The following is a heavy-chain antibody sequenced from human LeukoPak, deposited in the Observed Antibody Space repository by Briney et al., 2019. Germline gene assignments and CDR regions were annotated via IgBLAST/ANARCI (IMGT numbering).Heavy chain of an antibody. D-gene: IGHD2-15*01. CDR3: ARDLIGGSHIDAFDI. J-gene: IGHJ3*02. CDR2: ISSSSRYI. Sequence: PGGSLRLSCGASVFSFSSYTMNWVRQAPGKGLEWVSSISSSSRYIYYADSLKGRFTISRDNAKNSLYLEMNSLRAEDTAVYYCARDLIGGSHIDAFDIWGQGTMVTVSS. CDR1: VFSFSSYT. V-gene: IGHV3-21*01.